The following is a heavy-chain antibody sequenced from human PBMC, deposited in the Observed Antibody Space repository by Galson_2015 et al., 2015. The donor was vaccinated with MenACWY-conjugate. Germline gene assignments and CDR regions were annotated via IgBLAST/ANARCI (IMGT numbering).Heavy chain of an antibody. Sequence: SLRLSCAASGFTFSKYAMTWVRQAPGKGLEWVSGISGGGSSPYYADSVKGRFTISRDNSKNTLYLEMNSLRAEDTAVYFCGKDPISSVVGNYGMDVWGQGTTVTVSS. CDR1: GFTFSKYA. V-gene: IGHV3-23*01. J-gene: IGHJ6*02. D-gene: IGHD6-19*01. CDR2: ISGGGSSP. CDR3: GKDPISSVVGNYGMDV.